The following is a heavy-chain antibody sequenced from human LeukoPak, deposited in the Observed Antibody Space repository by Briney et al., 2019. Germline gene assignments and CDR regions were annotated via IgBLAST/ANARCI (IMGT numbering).Heavy chain of an antibody. J-gene: IGHJ6*03. CDR2: ISTSSIYI. CDR1: GFTFSSYS. Sequence: GGSLRLSCAASGFTFSSYSMNWVRQAPGKGLEWVSSISTSSIYIYYADSVKGRFTISRDNAKKSLYLQMNSLKASDTAMYYCARHKTTVSNYLYYFYMDVWGKGTTVTVSS. V-gene: IGHV3-21*04. CDR3: ARHKTTVSNYLYYFYMDV. D-gene: IGHD4-11*01.